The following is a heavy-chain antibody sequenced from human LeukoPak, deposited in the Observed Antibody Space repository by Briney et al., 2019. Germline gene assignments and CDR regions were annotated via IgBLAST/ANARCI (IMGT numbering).Heavy chain of an antibody. CDR1: EFTFRSYS. J-gene: IGHJ4*02. V-gene: IGHV3-21*01. Sequence: PGGSLRLSCAGSEFTFRSYSMHWVRQAPGKGLEWVSSISGSSSDIYYADSVKGRFTISRDNSKNSLYLQMNSLRAEDTAVYYCARGDWLPLPYAFDHWGQGTLVTVSS. CDR2: ISGSSSDI. CDR3: ARGDWLPLPYAFDH. D-gene: IGHD5-12*01.